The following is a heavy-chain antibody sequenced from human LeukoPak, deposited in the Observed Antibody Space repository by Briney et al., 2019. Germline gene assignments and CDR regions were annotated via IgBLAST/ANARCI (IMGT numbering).Heavy chain of an antibody. CDR1: GYTFTGYY. CDR3: ARLDGTGRSQIMIDY. CDR2: INPNSGGT. J-gene: IGHJ4*02. D-gene: IGHD1-14*01. V-gene: IGHV1-2*06. Sequence: ASVKVSCKASGYTFTGYYIHWVPEAPGQGLEWMGRINPNSGGTNSAQKFQGRVTMTWDTSVNTAYLELGSLRSADTAVYYCARLDGTGRSQIMIDYWGQGTLVTVSS.